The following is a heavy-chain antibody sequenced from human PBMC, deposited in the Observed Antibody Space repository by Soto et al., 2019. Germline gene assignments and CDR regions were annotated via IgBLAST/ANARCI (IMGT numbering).Heavy chain of an antibody. V-gene: IGHV3-48*01. D-gene: IGHD2-8*01. CDR2: ITTGGTTI. J-gene: IGHJ4*02. Sequence: PGGSLRLSCAASGFTFNSYNMNWVRQAPGKGLEWVSYITTGGTTIYYADSVKGRFTISRDNAKNSLYLQMNSLRAEDTAVYYCATSCLYNGPGWGRTCYSWGRGTLVTVSS. CDR1: GFTFNSYN. CDR3: ATSCLYNGPGWGRTCYS.